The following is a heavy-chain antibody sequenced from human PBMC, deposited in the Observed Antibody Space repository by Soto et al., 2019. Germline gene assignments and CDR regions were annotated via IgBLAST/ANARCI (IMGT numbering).Heavy chain of an antibody. J-gene: IGHJ6*02. Sequence: GESLRLSCAASGFTFSSYAMSWVRQAPGKGLEWVSAISGSGGSTYYADSVKGRFTISRDNSKNTLYLQMNSLRAEDTAVYYCAKSGLWSGYYYYGMDVWGQGTTVTVSS. CDR2: ISGSGGST. CDR1: GFTFSSYA. D-gene: IGHD3-3*01. V-gene: IGHV3-23*01. CDR3: AKSGLWSGYYYYGMDV.